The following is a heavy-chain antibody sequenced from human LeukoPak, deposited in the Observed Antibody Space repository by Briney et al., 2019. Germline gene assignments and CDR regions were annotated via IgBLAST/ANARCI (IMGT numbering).Heavy chain of an antibody. CDR3: ASVFHRQGGVFDY. CDR1: GGTFSSYA. CDR2: IIPIFGTA. Sequence: ASVKVSCKASGGTFSSYAISWVRQAPGQGLEWMGRIIPIFGTANYAQKFQGRVTITTDESTSTAYMELSSLRSEDTAVYYCASVFHRQGGVFDYWGQGTLVTVSS. D-gene: IGHD1-26*01. V-gene: IGHV1-69*05. J-gene: IGHJ4*02.